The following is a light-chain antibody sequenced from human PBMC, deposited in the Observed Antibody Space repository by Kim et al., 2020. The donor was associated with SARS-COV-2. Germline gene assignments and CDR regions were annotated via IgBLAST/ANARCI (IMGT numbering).Light chain of an antibody. CDR3: QECNSYSWT. Sequence: DIQMTQSPSSLSASVGDRVTITCRASQSISYRLAWYQQKPGKAPKLLIYSASSLESGVPSRFSGSGSGTEFTLTISSLQPDDFATYYCQECNSYSWTFGQGTKVDIK. V-gene: IGKV1-5*03. J-gene: IGKJ1*01. CDR1: QSISYR. CDR2: SAS.